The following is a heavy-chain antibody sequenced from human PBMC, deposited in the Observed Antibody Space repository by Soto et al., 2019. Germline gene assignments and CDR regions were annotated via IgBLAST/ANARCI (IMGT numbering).Heavy chain of an antibody. J-gene: IGHJ6*02. D-gene: IGHD6-13*01. CDR2: IWYDGSNK. CDR3: ARDGQEQLGAVYYYYGMDV. CDR1: GFTFSSYG. V-gene: IGHV3-33*01. Sequence: QVQLVESGGGVVQPGRSLRLSCAASGFTFSSYGMHWVRQAPGKGLEWVAVIWYDGSNKYYADSVKGRFTISRDNSKNTLYLQMNSLRAEDTAVYYCARDGQEQLGAVYYYYGMDVWGQGTTVTVSS.